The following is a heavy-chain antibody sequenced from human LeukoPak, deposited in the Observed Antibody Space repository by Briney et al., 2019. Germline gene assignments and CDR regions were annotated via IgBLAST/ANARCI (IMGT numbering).Heavy chain of an antibody. CDR2: ISNDGNIK. CDR1: GFIFSTYG. D-gene: IGHD5-18*01. J-gene: IGHJ4*02. Sequence: GGSLRLSCAGSGFIFSTYGMHWVRLAPGKGLEWVAVISNDGNIKFYADSVRGRFTISRDNSKNTLYLQMNSLTPEDTAVYYCAKEDVTMVTPDYWGQGTLVTVSS. CDR3: AKEDVTMVTPDY. V-gene: IGHV3-30*18.